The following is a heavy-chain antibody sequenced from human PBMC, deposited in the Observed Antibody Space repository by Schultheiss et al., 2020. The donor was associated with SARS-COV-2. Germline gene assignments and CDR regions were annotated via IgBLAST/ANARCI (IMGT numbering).Heavy chain of an antibody. CDR3: ARVRYSYGYVVDY. D-gene: IGHD5-18*01. V-gene: IGHV4-34*01. CDR2: INHSGST. J-gene: IGHJ4*02. Sequence: SQTLSLTCAVYGGSFSGYYWSWIRQPPGKGLEWIGEINHSGSTNYNPSLKSRVTISVDTSKNQFSLKLSSVTAADTAVYYCARVRYSYGYVVDYWGQGTLVTVSS. CDR1: GGSFSGYY.